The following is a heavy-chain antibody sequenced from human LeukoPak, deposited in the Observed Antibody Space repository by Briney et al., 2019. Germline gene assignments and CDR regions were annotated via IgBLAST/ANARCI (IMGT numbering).Heavy chain of an antibody. V-gene: IGHV4-59*08. CDR3: ARHPYMLGAYYFDY. J-gene: IGHJ4*02. CDR1: GASMKSYY. CDR2: IFYSGDT. Sequence: SETLSLTCTVSGASMKSYYWSWIRQPPGKGLEWIGYIFYSGDTNYNPSLKSRVTLSVDTSKNQFSLNLRSVTAADTAVYYCARHPYMLGAYYFDYWDQGTLVTVSS. D-gene: IGHD1-26*01.